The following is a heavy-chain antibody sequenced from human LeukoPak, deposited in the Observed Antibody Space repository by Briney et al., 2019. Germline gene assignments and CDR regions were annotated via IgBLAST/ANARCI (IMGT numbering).Heavy chain of an antibody. Sequence: GASVKVSCKASGGTFISYAISWVRQAPGQGLEWMGRIIPILGIANYAQKFQGRVTITADKSTSTAYMELSSLRSEDTAVYYCARDPLTVTTTYYGMDVWGRGTTVTVSS. V-gene: IGHV1-69*04. CDR2: IIPILGIA. D-gene: IGHD4-17*01. J-gene: IGHJ6*02. CDR1: GGTFISYA. CDR3: ARDPLTVTTTYYGMDV.